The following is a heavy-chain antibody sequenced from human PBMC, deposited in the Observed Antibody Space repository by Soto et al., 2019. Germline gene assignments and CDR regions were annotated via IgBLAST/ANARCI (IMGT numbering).Heavy chain of an antibody. D-gene: IGHD1-26*01. J-gene: IGHJ4*02. CDR2: IYSGGST. V-gene: IGHV3-53*01. CDR3: ARDSGSYFDY. CDR1: GFTVSSNY. Sequence: GESLKISCAASGFTVSSNYMSWVRQAPGKGLEWVSVIYSGGSTYYADSVKGRFTISRDNSKNTLYLQMNSLRAEDTAVYYCARDSGSYFDYWGQGTLVTVSS.